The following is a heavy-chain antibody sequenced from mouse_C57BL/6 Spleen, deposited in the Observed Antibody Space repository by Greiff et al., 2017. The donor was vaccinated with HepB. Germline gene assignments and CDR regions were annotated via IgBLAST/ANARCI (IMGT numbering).Heavy chain of an antibody. CDR3: ARDPGLTGTPLGFDY. CDR2: ISDGGSYT. Sequence: EVKLQESGGGLVKPGGSLKLSCAASGFTFSSYAMSWVRQTPEKRLEWVATISDGGSYTYYPDNVKGRFTISRDNAKNNLYLQMSHLKSEDTAMYYCARDPGLTGTPLGFDYWGQGTTLTVSS. J-gene: IGHJ2*01. CDR1: GFTFSSYA. D-gene: IGHD4-1*01. V-gene: IGHV5-4*01.